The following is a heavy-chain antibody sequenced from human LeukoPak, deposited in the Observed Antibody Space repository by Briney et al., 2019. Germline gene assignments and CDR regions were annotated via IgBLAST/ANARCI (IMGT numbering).Heavy chain of an antibody. CDR3: ARDRRGELLSTPFDY. J-gene: IGHJ4*02. CDR2: ISAYNGNT. Sequence: ASVKVSCKASGYTFTSYGISWVRQAPGQGLEWMGWISAYNGNTNYAQKLQGRVTMTTDTSTSTAYMELRSLRSDDTAVYYCARDRRGELLSTPFDYWGQGTLVTVSS. CDR1: GYTFTSYG. D-gene: IGHD1-26*01. V-gene: IGHV1-18*01.